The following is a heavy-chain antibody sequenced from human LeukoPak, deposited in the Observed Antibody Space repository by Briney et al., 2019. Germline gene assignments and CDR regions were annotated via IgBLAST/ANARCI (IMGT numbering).Heavy chain of an antibody. V-gene: IGHV3-30*04. D-gene: IGHD5/OR15-5a*01. Sequence: GGSLRLSCAASGFTFSSYAMHWVRQAPGKGLEWVAVISYDGSNKYYADSVKGRFTISRDNSKNTLYLQMNSLRAEDTAVYYCARARGIVLRSMDVWGKGTTVTVSS. CDR1: GFTFSSYA. CDR3: ARARGIVLRSMDV. J-gene: IGHJ6*03. CDR2: ISYDGSNK.